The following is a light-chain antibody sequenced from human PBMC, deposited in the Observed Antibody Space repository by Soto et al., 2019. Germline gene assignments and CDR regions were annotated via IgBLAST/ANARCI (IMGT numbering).Light chain of an antibody. Sequence: EIVLTQSPVTLSLSPGERATLSCRASQSVTSFLAWYQQKPGQAPRLLIYDVSHRATGIPARFSGSGSGTDFSLTISSLEREGFAVYYCQQRSNWPLTFGGGTKVEIK. J-gene: IGKJ4*01. CDR1: QSVTSF. V-gene: IGKV3-11*01. CDR3: QQRSNWPLT. CDR2: DVS.